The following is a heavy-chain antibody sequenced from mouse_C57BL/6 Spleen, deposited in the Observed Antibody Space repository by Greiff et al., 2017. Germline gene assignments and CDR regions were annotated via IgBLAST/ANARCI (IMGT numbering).Heavy chain of an antibody. CDR2: IYPGDGDT. Sequence: QVQLKQSGAELVKPGASVKISCKASAYAFSSYWMNWVKQRPGKGLEWIGQIYPGDGDTNYNGKFKGKATLTADKSSSTAYMQLSSLTSEDSAVYFCAREDYYGSSPLFAYWGQGTLVTVSA. CDR1: AYAFSSYW. CDR3: AREDYYGSSPLFAY. D-gene: IGHD1-1*01. V-gene: IGHV1-80*01. J-gene: IGHJ3*01.